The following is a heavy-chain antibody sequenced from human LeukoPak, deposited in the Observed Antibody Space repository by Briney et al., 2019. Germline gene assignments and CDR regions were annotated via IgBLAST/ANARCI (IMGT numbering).Heavy chain of an antibody. CDR2: IKSKTDGGTT. D-gene: IGHD5-12*01. Sequence: PGGSLRLSCAVSGFTFSDAWMSWVRQAAGKGLEWLGRIKSKTDGGTTDYAAPAKGRFTISRDDSKNTLYLQMNSLETEDSAVYYCSTSRWRYDVSGYDYWGQGTLVTVSS. CDR3: STSRWRYDVSGYDY. J-gene: IGHJ4*02. V-gene: IGHV3-15*01. CDR1: GFTFSDAW.